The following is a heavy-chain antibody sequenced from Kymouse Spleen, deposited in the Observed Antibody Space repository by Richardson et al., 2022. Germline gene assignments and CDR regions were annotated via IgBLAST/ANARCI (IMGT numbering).Heavy chain of an antibody. V-gene: IGHV4-34*01. J-gene: IGHJ6*02. D-gene: IGHD2-2*02. CDR3: ARGDVVVPAAMDYYGMDV. Sequence: QVQLQQWGAGLLKPSETLSLTCAVYGGSFSGYYWSWIRQPPGKGLEWIGEINHSGSTNYNPSLKSRVTISVDTSKNQFSLKLSSVTAADTAVYYCARGDVVVPAAMDYYGMDVWGQGTTVTVSS. CDR1: GGSFSGYY. CDR2: INHSGST.